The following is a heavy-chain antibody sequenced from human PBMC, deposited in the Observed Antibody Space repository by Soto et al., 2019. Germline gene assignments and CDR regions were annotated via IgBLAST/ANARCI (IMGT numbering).Heavy chain of an antibody. CDR1: GFTFSFYA. Sequence: QVQLVESGGDVVQPGRSLRLSCAASGFTFSFYAVHWVRQAPGKGLEWVAVISYNGRNKDYVDSVKGRFTISRDNSQDTLYLQMDSLRPDDTAVYYCARQAKIGDRSQFYFDSWGQGTLVTVSS. J-gene: IGHJ4*02. V-gene: IGHV3-30*04. D-gene: IGHD3-16*01. CDR2: ISYNGRNK. CDR3: ARQAKIGDRSQFYFDS.